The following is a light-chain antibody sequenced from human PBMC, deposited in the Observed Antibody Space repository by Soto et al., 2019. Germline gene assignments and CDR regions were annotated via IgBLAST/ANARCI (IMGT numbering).Light chain of an antibody. CDR2: GAN. V-gene: IGKV1-39*01. CDR1: QSISRY. J-gene: IGKJ1*01. CDR3: QQYYSYPRT. Sequence: DIQLTQSPSSLSASVGDRITITCRSSQSISRYLNWYQQRPGTAPKVLIFGANSLQSGVPSRFSGSGSGTEFTLTISSLQPEDFATYYCQQYYSYPRTFGQGTKVEIK.